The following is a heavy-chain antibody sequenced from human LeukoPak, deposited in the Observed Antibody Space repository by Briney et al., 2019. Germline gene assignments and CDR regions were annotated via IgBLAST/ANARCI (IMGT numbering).Heavy chain of an antibody. CDR3: ARDLIPVYSYGPPFDY. CDR2: IIPIFGTA. V-gene: IGHV1-69*05. CDR1: GGTFSSYA. J-gene: IGHJ4*02. Sequence: GASVKVSCKASGGTFSSYAISWVRQAPGQGLEWMGGIIPIFGTANYAQKFQGRVTITTDESTSTAYMELSSLRSEDTAVYYCARDLIPVYSYGPPFDYWGQGTLVTVSS. D-gene: IGHD5-18*01.